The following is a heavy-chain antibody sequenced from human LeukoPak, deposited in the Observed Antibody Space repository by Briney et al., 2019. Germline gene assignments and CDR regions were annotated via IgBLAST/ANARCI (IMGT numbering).Heavy chain of an antibody. Sequence: PGGSLRLSCAASGFTFGDYGMHWVRQVPGRGLEWVSLISWDGALYHYADSVKGRFTISRDNSKNSLYLQMNSLRPEDTAVYYCVKDIQGHGDYFDYWGQGTLVTVSS. CDR1: GFTFGDYG. CDR3: VKDIQGHGDYFDY. J-gene: IGHJ4*02. CDR2: ISWDGALY. V-gene: IGHV3-43D*03. D-gene: IGHD3-16*01.